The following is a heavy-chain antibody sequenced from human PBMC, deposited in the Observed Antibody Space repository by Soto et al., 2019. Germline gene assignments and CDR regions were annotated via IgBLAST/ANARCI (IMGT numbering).Heavy chain of an antibody. V-gene: IGHV4-4*02. J-gene: IGHJ4*02. CDR1: GGSISSSNW. Sequence: SETLSLTCAVSGGSISSSNWWSWVRQPPGKGLEWIGDIYHSGSTNYNPSLKSRVTISVDTSKNQFSLKLSSVTAADTAVYYCARYPHTSSSWPHYFDYWGQGTLVTVSS. CDR3: ARYPHTSSSWPHYFDY. CDR2: IYHSGST. D-gene: IGHD6-13*01.